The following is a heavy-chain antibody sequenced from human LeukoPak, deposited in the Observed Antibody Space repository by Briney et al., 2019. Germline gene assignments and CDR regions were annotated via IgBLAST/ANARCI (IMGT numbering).Heavy chain of an antibody. V-gene: IGHV3-13*01. D-gene: IGHD3-9*01. CDR2: IGTAGDT. CDR1: GFTLSSYD. CDR3: ARDRGILTITGDWYFDL. Sequence: PGGSLRLSCAASGFTLSSYDMPWVRQTTGRGLEWVSVIGTAGDTYYSDSVKGRFTISRDNSKNTLYLQMNSLRAEDTAVYYCARDRGILTITGDWYFDLWGRGTLVTVSS. J-gene: IGHJ2*01.